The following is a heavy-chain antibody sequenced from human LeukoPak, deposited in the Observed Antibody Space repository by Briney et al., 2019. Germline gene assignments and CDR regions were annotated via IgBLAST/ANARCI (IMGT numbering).Heavy chain of an antibody. Sequence: GGSLRLSCAASGFTFTSYSMNWVRQAPGRGLEWVSSISSSSSTICYADSVKGRFTISRDNAKNSLYLQMNSLRAEDTAVYYCARVDAGYSYKYLFDYWGQGTLVTVSS. D-gene: IGHD5-18*01. CDR1: GFTFTSYS. J-gene: IGHJ4*02. CDR2: ISSSSSTI. CDR3: ARVDAGYSYKYLFDY. V-gene: IGHV3-48*01.